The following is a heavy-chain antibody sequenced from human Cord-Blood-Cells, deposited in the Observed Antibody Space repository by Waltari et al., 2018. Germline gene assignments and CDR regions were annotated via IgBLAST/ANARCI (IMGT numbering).Heavy chain of an antibody. V-gene: IGHV4-31*03. J-gene: IGHJ4*02. Sequence: QVQLQESGPGLVKPSQTLSLTCTVSGGSISSGGYYWSWIRQHPGKGLEWIGYIYYRGSTDYNPSLKSRVTISVDTSKNQFSLKLSSVTAADTAVYYCARAPDYGDYLGSAIDYWGQGTLVTVSS. CDR2: IYYRGST. CDR3: ARAPDYGDYLGSAIDY. CDR1: GGSISSGGYY. D-gene: IGHD4-17*01.